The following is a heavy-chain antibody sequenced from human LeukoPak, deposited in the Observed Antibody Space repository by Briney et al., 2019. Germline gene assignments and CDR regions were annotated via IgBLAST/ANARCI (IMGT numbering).Heavy chain of an antibody. D-gene: IGHD6-25*01. CDR3: ARHYSSAWFGY. CDR2: INPVNSDT. CDR1: GYDFTTYW. Sequence: GESLKISCKGSGYDFTTYWIAWVRQMPGKGLEWKGNINPVNSDTTYSPSFQGQVTISVDKSISTAYLQLSSLKASDTAMYYCARHYSSAWFGYWGQGSPVTVSS. J-gene: IGHJ4*02. V-gene: IGHV5-51*01.